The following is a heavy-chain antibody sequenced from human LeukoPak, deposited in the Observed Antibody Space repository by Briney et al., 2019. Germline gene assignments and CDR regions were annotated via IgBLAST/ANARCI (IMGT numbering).Heavy chain of an antibody. V-gene: IGHV1-24*01. J-gene: IGHJ6*02. CDR2: FDPEDGET. CDR1: GYTLTELS. Sequence: GASVKVSCKVSGYTLTELSMHWVRQAPGKGLEWMGGFDPEDGETIYAQKFQGRVTMTEDTSTDTAYMELGSLRSEDTAVYYCATGRYSSSWYVRDYYYGMDVWGQGTTVTVSS. CDR3: ATGRYSSSWYVRDYYYGMDV. D-gene: IGHD6-13*01.